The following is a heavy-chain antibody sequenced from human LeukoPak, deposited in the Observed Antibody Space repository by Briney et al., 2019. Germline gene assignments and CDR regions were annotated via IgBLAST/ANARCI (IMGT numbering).Heavy chain of an antibody. J-gene: IGHJ6*02. CDR1: GGSISSYY. V-gene: IGHV4-59*01. Sequence: SETLSLTCTVSGGSISSYYWSWIRQPPGKGLEWIGYIYYSGSTNYNPSLKSRVTISVDTSKNQFSLKLSSVTAADTAVYYCARDGMTTNGMDVWGQGTTVTVSS. CDR2: IYYSGST. D-gene: IGHD4-17*01. CDR3: ARDGMTTNGMDV.